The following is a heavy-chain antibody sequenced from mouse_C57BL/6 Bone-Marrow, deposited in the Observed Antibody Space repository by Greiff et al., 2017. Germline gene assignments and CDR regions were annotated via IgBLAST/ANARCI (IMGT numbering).Heavy chain of an antibody. CDR3: ARSRCYDGYPYFDY. D-gene: IGHD2-3*01. CDR2: IYPRSGNT. V-gene: IGHV1-81*01. J-gene: IGHJ2*01. Sequence: QVHVKQSGAELARPGASVKLSCKASGYTFTSYGISWVKQRTGQGLEWIGEIYPRSGNTYYNEKFKGKATLTADKSSSTAYMELRSLTSEDSAVYFCARSRCYDGYPYFDYWGQGTTLTVSS. CDR1: GYTFTSYG.